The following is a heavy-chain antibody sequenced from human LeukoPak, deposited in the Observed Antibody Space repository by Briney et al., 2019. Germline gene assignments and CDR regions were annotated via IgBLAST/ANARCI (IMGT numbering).Heavy chain of an antibody. J-gene: IGHJ4*02. CDR2: MNHGGGS. CDR1: GGSFSEYY. CDR3: ARGWGRLDY. Sequence: PSETLSLTCAVYGGSFSEYYWTWIRQSPGKGLEWIGEMNHGGGSNYNPSLKSRVTISVDTSKNQFSLRLRSVIAADTAVYYCARGWGRLDYWGQGTLVTISS. D-gene: IGHD7-27*01. V-gene: IGHV4-34*01.